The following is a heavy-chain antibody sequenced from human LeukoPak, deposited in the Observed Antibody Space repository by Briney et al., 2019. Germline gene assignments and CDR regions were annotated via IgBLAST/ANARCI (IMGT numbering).Heavy chain of an antibody. CDR2: MNPKT. J-gene: IGHJ4*02. D-gene: IGHD5-18*01. CDR3: ARGLQYSYGKYYFDP. V-gene: IGHV1-8*01. CDR1: GYTFTDYN. Sequence: ASVKVSCKASGYTFTDYNIHWVRQATGQGLEWMGWMNPKTGYAQKFQGRVTMTRDTSISTAYMEVSSLKSEDTAVYYCARGLQYSYGKYYFDPWGQGTLVTVSP.